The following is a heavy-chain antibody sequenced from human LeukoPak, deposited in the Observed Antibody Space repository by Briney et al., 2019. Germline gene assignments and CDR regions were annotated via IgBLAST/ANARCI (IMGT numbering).Heavy chain of an antibody. CDR1: GGSFSGYY. J-gene: IGHJ4*02. CDR3: ASYSYGYYFDY. CDR2: INHSGST. V-gene: IGHV4-34*01. Sequence: SETLSLTCAVYGGSFSGYYWSWIRQPPGKGLEWIGEINHSGSTNYNPSLKSRVTISVDTSKSQFSLKLSSVTAADTAVYYCASYSYGYYFDYWGQGTLVTVSS. D-gene: IGHD5-18*01.